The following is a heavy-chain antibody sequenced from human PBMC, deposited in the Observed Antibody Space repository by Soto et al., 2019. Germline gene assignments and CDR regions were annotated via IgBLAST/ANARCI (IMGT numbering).Heavy chain of an antibody. D-gene: IGHD1-26*01. CDR3: ARRREAAHFDY. V-gene: IGHV2-5*01. J-gene: IGHJ4*02. Sequence: SGPTLVNPTQTLMLTCTFSGFSLSPTIVGVGWIRQPPGKALEWLAFIYWNDDKRYSPSLKSRLTITKDTSKNQVVLTMTKMDPVDTATYYCARRREAAHFDYWGQGTLVTVSS. CDR2: IYWNDDK. CDR1: GFSLSPTIVG.